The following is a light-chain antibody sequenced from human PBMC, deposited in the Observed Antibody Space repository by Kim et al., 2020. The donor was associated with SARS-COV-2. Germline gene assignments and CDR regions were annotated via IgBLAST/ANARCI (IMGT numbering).Light chain of an antibody. Sequence: QLVLTQSPSASASLGASVKLTCTLSSGHRNYAIAWHQQQPEKGPRYLLYLNSDGRQSQGDGIPDRFSGSSSGAERYLTISSLQSEDEADYYCQTWGTGIRVFGGGTKLTVL. CDR2: LNSDGRQ. V-gene: IGLV4-69*01. J-gene: IGLJ2*01. CDR1: SGHRNYA. CDR3: QTWGTGIRV.